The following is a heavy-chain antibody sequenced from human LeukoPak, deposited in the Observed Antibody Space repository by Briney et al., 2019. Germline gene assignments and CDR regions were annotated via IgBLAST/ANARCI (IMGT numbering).Heavy chain of an antibody. CDR3: ARVVDHDYGDYYLDY. CDR1: GFTVSSND. CDR2: IYSGGST. J-gene: IGHJ4*02. V-gene: IGHV3-53*01. D-gene: IGHD4-17*01. Sequence: GGSLRLSCAASGFTVSSNDMSWDRQAPGKGLECISVIYSGGSTDYADSVKGRLTISRDNSKNTLYLQMNSLRAEDTAVYYCARVVDHDYGDYYLDYWGQGTLVTVSS.